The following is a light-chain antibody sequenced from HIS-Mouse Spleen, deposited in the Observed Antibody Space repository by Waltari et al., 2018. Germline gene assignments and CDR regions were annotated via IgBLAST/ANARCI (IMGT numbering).Light chain of an antibody. V-gene: IGLV2-23*01. CDR1: SSDVGSYNL. J-gene: IGLJ2*01. CDR3: CSYAGSSTFV. Sequence: QSALTQPASVSGSPGQSITISCTGTSSDVGSYNLVSWYQQHPGKAPKLMIYEGSTRPSGVSIRFSGSKSGNTAFLTISGLQAEDEADYYCCSYAGSSTFVFGGGTKLTVL. CDR2: EGS.